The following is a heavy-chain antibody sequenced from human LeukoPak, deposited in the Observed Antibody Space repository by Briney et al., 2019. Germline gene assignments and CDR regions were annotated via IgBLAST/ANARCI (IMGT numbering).Heavy chain of an antibody. Sequence: GGSLRLSCAASGFTFSSYGMHWVRQAPGKGLEWVALIWYHGNDADYVDSVKGRFTISKDNSKNMVYLQMDSLRVEDTAVYYCASVGGHYSDYWGQGTLVTVSS. J-gene: IGHJ4*02. CDR3: ASVGGHYSDY. CDR1: GFTFSSYG. D-gene: IGHD3-3*01. CDR2: IWYHGNDA. V-gene: IGHV3-30*02.